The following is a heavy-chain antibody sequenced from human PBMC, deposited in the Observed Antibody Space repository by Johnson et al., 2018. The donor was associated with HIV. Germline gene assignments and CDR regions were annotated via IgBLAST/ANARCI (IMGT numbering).Heavy chain of an antibody. CDR3: AKRGGVGDVAFDI. J-gene: IGHJ3*02. CDR2: IRYDGSNT. Sequence: VQLVESGGGVVQPGGSLRLSCAASGLTFSSYGMHWVRQAPGKGLEWVAFIRYDGSNTYYADSVKGRFTISRDNSKNTLYLQMTSLRAEDTAVYYCAKRGGVGDVAFDIWGQGTMVTVSS. V-gene: IGHV3-30*02. CDR1: GLTFSSYG. D-gene: IGHD3-16*01.